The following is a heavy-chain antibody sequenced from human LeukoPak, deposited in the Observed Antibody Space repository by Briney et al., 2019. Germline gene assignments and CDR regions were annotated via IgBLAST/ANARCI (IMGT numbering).Heavy chain of an antibody. D-gene: IGHD3-10*01. CDR1: GGSISSYY. CDR2: IYTSGST. Sequence: SETLSLTCTVSGGSISSYYWSWIRQPAGKGLEWIGRIYTSGSTNYNPSLKSRVTMSVDTSMNQFSLKLSSVTAADTAVYYCARSNYGSSYLTLPYYYYYGMDVWGQGTTVTVSS. CDR3: ARSNYGSSYLTLPYYYYYGMDV. J-gene: IGHJ6*02. V-gene: IGHV4-4*07.